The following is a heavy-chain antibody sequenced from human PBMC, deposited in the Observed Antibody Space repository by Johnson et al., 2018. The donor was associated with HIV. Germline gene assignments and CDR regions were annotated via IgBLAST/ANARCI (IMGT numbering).Heavy chain of an antibody. J-gene: IGHJ3*02. V-gene: IGHV3-30-3*01. D-gene: IGHD4-23*01. Sequence: QVQLVESGGGVVQPGRSLRLSCAASGFTFSSYAMHWVRQAPGKGLEWVAVISYDGSNKYYADSVKGRFTISRDNAKNSLYLQMNSLRAEDTALYYCAKDLLGGNKGFDAFDIGGQGTMVTVSS. CDR1: GFTFSSYA. CDR3: AKDLLGGNKGFDAFDI. CDR2: ISYDGSNK.